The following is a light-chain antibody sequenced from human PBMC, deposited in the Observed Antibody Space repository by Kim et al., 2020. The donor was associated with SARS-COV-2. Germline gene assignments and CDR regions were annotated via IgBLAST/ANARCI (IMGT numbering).Light chain of an antibody. V-gene: IGLV3-25*03. Sequence: SYELTQPPSVSVSPGQTARITCSGDALPKQYTYWYQQKPGQAPVLVIYKDSERPSGIPERFSGSTSGTTVTLTISGVQAEDEADYWSQSADSSGTYWVFGGGTQLTVL. CDR2: KDS. CDR1: ALPKQY. J-gene: IGLJ3*02. CDR3: QSADSSGTYWV.